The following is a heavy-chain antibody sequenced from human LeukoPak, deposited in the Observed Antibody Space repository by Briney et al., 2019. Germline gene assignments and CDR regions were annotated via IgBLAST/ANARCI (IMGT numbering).Heavy chain of an antibody. CDR3: ARMPGQQLVNGRYYYYGMDV. V-gene: IGHV3-48*03. CDR1: GFTFSSYE. J-gene: IGHJ6*02. CDR2: ISSSGSTI. Sequence: QPGGSLRLSCAASGFTFSSYEMNWVRQAPGKGLEWVSYISSSGSTIYYADSVKGRFTISRDNAKNSLYLQMNSLRAEDTAVYYCARMPGQQLVNGRYYYYGMDVWGQGTTVTVSS. D-gene: IGHD6-13*01.